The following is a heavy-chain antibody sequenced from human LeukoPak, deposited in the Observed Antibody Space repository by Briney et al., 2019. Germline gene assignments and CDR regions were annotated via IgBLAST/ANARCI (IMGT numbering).Heavy chain of an antibody. V-gene: IGHV4-39*01. CDR1: GGSISSYY. D-gene: IGHD6-19*01. Sequence: SETLSLTCTVSGGSISSYYWSWIRQPPGKGLEWIGSIYYSGSTYYNPSLKSRVTISVDTSKNQFSLKLSSVTAADTAVYYCARHSSGWYHDFQHWGQGTLVTVSS. J-gene: IGHJ1*01. CDR3: ARHSSGWYHDFQH. CDR2: IYYSGST.